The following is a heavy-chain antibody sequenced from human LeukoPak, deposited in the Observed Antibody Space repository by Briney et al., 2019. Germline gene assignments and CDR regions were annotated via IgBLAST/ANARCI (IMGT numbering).Heavy chain of an antibody. J-gene: IGHJ6*03. CDR2: IKQDGSEK. CDR3: ARESMIVVVITHYYYYYYMDV. Sequence: GGSLRLSCAASGFTFSSYWMSWVRQAPGKGLEWVANIKQDGSEKYYVDSVKGRFTISRDNAKNSLYLQMNSLRAEDTAVYYCARESMIVVVITHYYYYYYMDVWGKGPTVTVSS. CDR1: GFTFSSYW. V-gene: IGHV3-7*01. D-gene: IGHD3-22*01.